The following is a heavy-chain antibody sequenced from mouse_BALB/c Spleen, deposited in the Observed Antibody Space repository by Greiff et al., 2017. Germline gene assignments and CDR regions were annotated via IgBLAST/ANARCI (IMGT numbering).Heavy chain of an antibody. CDR3: ARNYFDY. V-gene: IGHV5-9-4*01. Sequence: EVKLVESGGGLVKPGGSLKLSCAASGFTFSSYAMSWVRQSPEKRLEWVAEISSGGSYTYYPDTVTGRFTISRDNAKNTLYLEMSSLRSEDTAMYYCARNYFDYWGQGTTLTVSS. J-gene: IGHJ2*01. CDR1: GFTFSSYA. CDR2: ISSGGSYT.